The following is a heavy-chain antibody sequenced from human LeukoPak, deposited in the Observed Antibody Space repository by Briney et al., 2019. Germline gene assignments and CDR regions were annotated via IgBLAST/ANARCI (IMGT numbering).Heavy chain of an antibody. CDR2: INHSGST. CDR3: AREGNWFDP. J-gene: IGHJ5*02. V-gene: IGHV4-34*01. CDR1: GGSFSGYY. Sequence: SETLSLTCAVYGGSFSGYYWSWIRQPPGKGLEWIGEINHSGSTNYNPSLKSRVTISVHTSKNQFSLKLSSVTAADTAVYYCAREGNWFDPWGQGTLVTVSS.